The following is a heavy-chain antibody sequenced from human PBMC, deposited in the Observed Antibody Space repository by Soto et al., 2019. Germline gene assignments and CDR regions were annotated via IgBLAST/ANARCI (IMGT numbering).Heavy chain of an antibody. CDR1: GYTFTSYD. J-gene: IGHJ2*01. CDR3: ARGLGSSGYYWYFDL. CDR2: MNPNSGNT. Sequence: ASVKVSCKASGYTFTSYDINWVRQATGQGLEWMGWMNPNSGNTGYAQKLQGRVTMTRNTSISTAYMELSSLRSEDTAVYYCARGLGSSGYYWYFDLWGRGTLVTVSS. D-gene: IGHD3-22*01. V-gene: IGHV1-8*01.